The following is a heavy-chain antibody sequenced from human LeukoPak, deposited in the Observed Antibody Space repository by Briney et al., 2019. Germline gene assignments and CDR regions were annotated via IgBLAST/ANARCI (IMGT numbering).Heavy chain of an antibody. Sequence: GRSLRLSCSASGFTFSSYAMHSGRQAPRKGLERVTVISDDESNKHYADSVKGRFTISRDNSNNTLYLQMNSLRVEDTAVYYCARTPLFAYYMDVWGKGTTV. CDR3: ARTPLFAYYMDV. CDR1: GFTFSSYA. CDR2: ISDDESNK. J-gene: IGHJ6*03. V-gene: IGHV3-30*04.